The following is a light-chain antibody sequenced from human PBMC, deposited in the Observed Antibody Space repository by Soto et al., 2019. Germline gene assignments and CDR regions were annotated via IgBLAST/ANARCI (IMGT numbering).Light chain of an antibody. CDR3: QQYGSSPPT. Sequence: EIVLTQPPGTLSLSPGERATLSCRASQSVSTNYLAWYQRKPGQAPRLLIYGASSRATDIPDRFSGSGSGTDFTLTITRLEPEDFAVYYCQQYGSSPPTFGQGTKVEIK. CDR2: GAS. V-gene: IGKV3-20*01. J-gene: IGKJ1*01. CDR1: QSVSTNY.